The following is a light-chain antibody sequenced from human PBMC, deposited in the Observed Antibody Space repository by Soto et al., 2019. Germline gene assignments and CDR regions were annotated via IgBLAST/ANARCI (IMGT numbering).Light chain of an antibody. Sequence: IVMTQSPATLSVSPGERATLSCRASHNINENLAWYQQKPGQAPRVLIFGASSRATGIPDRFSGSGSGTDFTLTIGRLEPEDSAVYYCQQYASSPRTFGQGTTVEIK. J-gene: IGKJ1*01. CDR3: QQYASSPRT. V-gene: IGKV3-20*01. CDR1: HNINEN. CDR2: GAS.